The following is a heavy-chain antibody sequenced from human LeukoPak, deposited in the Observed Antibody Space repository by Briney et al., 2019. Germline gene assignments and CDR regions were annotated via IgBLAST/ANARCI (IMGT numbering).Heavy chain of an antibody. CDR2: ISGSGGST. Sequence: PGGSLRLSCAASGFTFSSYAMSWVRQAPGKGLEWVSAISGSGGSTYYADSVKGRFTISRDNSKNTLYLQMNSLRAEDTAVYYCAKVKGGYSSSWSDYWGQGTLVTVSS. V-gene: IGHV3-23*01. CDR3: AKVKGGYSSSWSDY. J-gene: IGHJ4*02. D-gene: IGHD6-13*01. CDR1: GFTFSSYA.